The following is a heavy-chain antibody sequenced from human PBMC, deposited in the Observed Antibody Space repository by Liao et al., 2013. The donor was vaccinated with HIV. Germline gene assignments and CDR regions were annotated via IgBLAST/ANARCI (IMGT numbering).Heavy chain of an antibody. J-gene: IGHJ3*01. CDR3: ARGRWWDLLGAFDL. CDR1: GGSLSSYY. CDR2: IYESGNT. D-gene: IGHD5-24*01. Sequence: QVRLQESGPGLVKPSETLSLSCSVSGGSLSSYYWTWIRQPPGKRLEWIGCIYESGNTYYNPSLKSRVTISVDTSKNQFSLRLSSVTAADTAIYFCARGRWWDLLGAFDLWGQGTMITVSS. V-gene: IGHV4-59*01.